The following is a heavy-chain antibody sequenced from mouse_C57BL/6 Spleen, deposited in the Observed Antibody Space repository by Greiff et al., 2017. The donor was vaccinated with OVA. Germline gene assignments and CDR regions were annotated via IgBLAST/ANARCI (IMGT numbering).Heavy chain of an antibody. D-gene: IGHD1-1*01. Sequence: QVQLKQSGPELVKPGASVKISCKASGYAFSSSWMNWVKQRPGKGLEWIGRIYPGDGDTNYNGKFKGKATLTADKSSSTAYMQLSSLTSEDSAVYFCAIYYYGSSPHWYFDVWGTGTTVTVSS. J-gene: IGHJ1*03. CDR3: AIYYYGSSPHWYFDV. CDR1: GYAFSSSW. V-gene: IGHV1-82*01. CDR2: IYPGDGDT.